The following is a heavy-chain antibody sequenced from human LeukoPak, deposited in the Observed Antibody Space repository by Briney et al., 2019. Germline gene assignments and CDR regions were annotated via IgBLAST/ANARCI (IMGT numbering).Heavy chain of an antibody. Sequence: RGGSLRLFCAASGFTFSAFGMQWARQAPGKGLEWVAVIYYNRSYEYFADSVQGRFTISRDNSKNTLYLQINSLRAEDTAMYYCAKEENTAANSWGQGTLVTVSS. CDR1: GFTFSAFG. CDR2: IYYNRSYE. J-gene: IGHJ4*02. CDR3: AKEENTAANS. D-gene: IGHD5-18*01. V-gene: IGHV3-30*18.